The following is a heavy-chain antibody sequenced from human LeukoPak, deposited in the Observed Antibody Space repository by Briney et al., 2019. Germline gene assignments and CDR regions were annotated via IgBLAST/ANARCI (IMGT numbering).Heavy chain of an antibody. D-gene: IGHD2-2*01. V-gene: IGHV3-64*01. Sequence: GGSLRLSCAASGFTFSSYAMHWVRQAPGKGLEYVSAISSNGGGTYYANSVKGRFTISRDNSKNTLYLQMGSLRAEDMAVYYCAREADSSYYFDYWGQGTLVTVSS. CDR2: ISSNGGGT. CDR3: AREADSSYYFDY. CDR1: GFTFSSYA. J-gene: IGHJ4*02.